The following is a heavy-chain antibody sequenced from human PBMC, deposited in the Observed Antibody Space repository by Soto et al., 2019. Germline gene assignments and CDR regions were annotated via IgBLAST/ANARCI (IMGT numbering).Heavy chain of an antibody. J-gene: IGHJ4*02. CDR3: AKDRSGYCSGGSCYYFDY. D-gene: IGHD2-15*01. CDR1: GFTFSSYG. V-gene: IGHV3-30*18. CDR2: ISYDGSNK. Sequence: QVQLVESGGGVVQPGRSLRLSCAASGFTFSSYGMHWVRQAPGKGLEWVAVISYDGSNKYYADSVKGRFTISRDNSKNTLYLQMNSLRAEDTAVYYCAKDRSGYCSGGSCYYFDYWGQGTLVTVSS.